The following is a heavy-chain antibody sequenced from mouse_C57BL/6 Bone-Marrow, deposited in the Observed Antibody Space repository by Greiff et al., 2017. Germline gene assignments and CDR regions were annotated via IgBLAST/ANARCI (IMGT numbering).Heavy chain of an antibody. Sequence: QVQLQQSGAELVMPGASVKLSCKASGYTFTSYWMHWVKQRPGQGLEWIGEIDPSDSYTNYNQKFKGKSTLTVDKSSSTAYMQLSSLTSEDSAVYYCARTTVVARGNYFDYWGQGTTRTVSS. V-gene: IGHV1-69*01. CDR2: IDPSDSYT. CDR1: GYTFTSYW. J-gene: IGHJ2*01. CDR3: ARTTVVARGNYFDY. D-gene: IGHD1-1*01.